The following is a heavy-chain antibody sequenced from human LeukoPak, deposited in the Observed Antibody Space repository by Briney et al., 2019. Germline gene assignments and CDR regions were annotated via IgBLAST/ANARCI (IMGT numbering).Heavy chain of an antibody. V-gene: IGHV4-39*07. Sequence: KPSETLSLTCTVSGGSISSSSYYWGWIRQPPGKGLEWIGSIYYSGSTYYNPSLKSRVTISVDTSKNQFSLKLSSVTAADTAVYYCAREDGRIQLWLRYYYYYYMDVWGIGTTVTVSS. CDR2: IYYSGST. CDR3: AREDGRIQLWLRYYYYYYMDV. CDR1: GGSISSSSYY. D-gene: IGHD5-18*01. J-gene: IGHJ6*03.